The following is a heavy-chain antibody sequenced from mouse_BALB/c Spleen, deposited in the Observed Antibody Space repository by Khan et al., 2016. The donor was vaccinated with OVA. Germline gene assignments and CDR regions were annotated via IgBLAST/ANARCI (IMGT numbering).Heavy chain of an antibody. CDR1: GFSLTSYG. CDR3: ARHDRYFYAMDY. CDR2: IWSDGST. Sequence: QVQLKQSGPGPVAPSQSLSITCTIPGFSLTSYGVHWVRQPPGKGLEWLVVIWSDGSTTYNSALKSRLSITKDNSKSQVFLKMNSLQIDDTAMYYCARHDRYFYAMDYWGQGTSVTVSS. J-gene: IGHJ4*01. V-gene: IGHV2-6-1*01. D-gene: IGHD2-14*01.